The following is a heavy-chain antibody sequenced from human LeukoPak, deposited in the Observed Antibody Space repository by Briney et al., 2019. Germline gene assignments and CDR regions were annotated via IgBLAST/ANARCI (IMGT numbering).Heavy chain of an antibody. CDR3: ARGSGPGYCSSTSCYTGRYYFDY. CDR1: GGSISSGSYY. D-gene: IGHD2-2*02. Sequence: SETLSLTCTVSGGSISSGSYYWSWIRQPAGKGLEWIGRIYTSGSTNYNPSLKSRVTISVDTSKNQFSLKLSSVTAADTAVYYCARGSGPGYCSSTSCYTGRYYFDYWGQGTLATVSS. CDR2: IYTSGST. J-gene: IGHJ4*02. V-gene: IGHV4-61*02.